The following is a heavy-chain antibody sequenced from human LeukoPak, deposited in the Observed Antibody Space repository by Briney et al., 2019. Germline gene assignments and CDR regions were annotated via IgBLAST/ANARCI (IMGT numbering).Heavy chain of an antibody. D-gene: IGHD2-2*03. CDR1: GFSVSNNY. J-gene: IGHJ4*02. CDR3: ARDQSGYCSSTTCYGHY. V-gene: IGHV3-53*01. Sequence: GGSLRLSCAASGFSVSNNYMAWVRQAPGKGLEWVSFYADSVKGRFTISRDNSKNTLFLQMNSLRAEDTAVYYCARDQSGYCSSTTCYGHYWGQGSLVTVSS.